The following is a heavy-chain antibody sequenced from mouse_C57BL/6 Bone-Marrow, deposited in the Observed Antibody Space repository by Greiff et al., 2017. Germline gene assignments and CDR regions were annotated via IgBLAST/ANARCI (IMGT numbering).Heavy chain of an antibody. D-gene: IGHD4-1*01. CDR3: TTSWDWYFDV. J-gene: IGHJ1*03. Sequence: EVQLVESGAELVRPGASVKLSCTASGFNIKDDYMHWVKQRPEQGLEWIGWIDPENGDTEYASKFQGKATITADTSSNTAYLQLSSLTSEDTAVYYCTTSWDWYFDVWGTGTTVTVSS. CDR1: GFNIKDDY. V-gene: IGHV14-4*01. CDR2: IDPENGDT.